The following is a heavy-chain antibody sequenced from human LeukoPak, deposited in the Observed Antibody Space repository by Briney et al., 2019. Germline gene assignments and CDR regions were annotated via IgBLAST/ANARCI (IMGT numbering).Heavy chain of an antibody. CDR2: ISASGGTT. J-gene: IGHJ3*02. V-gene: IGHV3-23*01. D-gene: IGHD2-15*01. CDR1: GFTFSSYG. CDR3: ARHRSGGSQDDAFDI. Sequence: GGTLRLSCVASGFTFSSYGISWVRQAPGKGLEWVSAISASGGTTYYADSVKGHFTISRDNSKNTLFLQMNSLRAEDTAVYYCARHRSGGSQDDAFDIWGQGTLVTVSS.